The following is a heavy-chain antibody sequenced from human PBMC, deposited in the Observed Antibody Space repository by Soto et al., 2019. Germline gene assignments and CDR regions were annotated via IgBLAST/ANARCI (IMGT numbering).Heavy chain of an antibody. J-gene: IGHJ5*02. CDR2: ITPMFGTT. CDR1: GGTFSSYT. CDR3: ARGDVILAGSNWFDP. V-gene: IGHV1-69*01. Sequence: QVQLVQSGAEVKKPGSSVKVSCKASGGTFSSYTISWVRQAPGQGLEWMGGITPMFGTTNYAQKFQGRVTITAVESTSTARMQLSSLSSEATAVYYCARGDVILAGSNWFDPWGQGTRLTVSS. D-gene: IGHD3-9*01.